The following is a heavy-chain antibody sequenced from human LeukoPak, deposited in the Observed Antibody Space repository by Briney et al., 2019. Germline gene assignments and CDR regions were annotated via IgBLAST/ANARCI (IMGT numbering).Heavy chain of an antibody. CDR2: ISAYNGNT. D-gene: IGHD3-10*01. J-gene: IGHJ3*02. V-gene: IGHV1-18*01. CDR3: ARDQEFRPGGAFDI. CDR1: GYTFTSYG. Sequence: ASVKVSCKASGYTFTSYGISWVRQAPGQGLEWMGWISAYNGNTNYAQRLQGRATMTTDTSTSTAYMELRSLRSDDTAVYYCARDQEFRPGGAFDIWGQGTMVTVSS.